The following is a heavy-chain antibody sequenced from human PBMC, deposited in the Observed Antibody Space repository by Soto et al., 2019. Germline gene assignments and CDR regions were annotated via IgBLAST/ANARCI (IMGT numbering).Heavy chain of an antibody. CDR3: ARDQEQDWGAAFEI. CDR1: GFTFSSYA. V-gene: IGHV3-30-3*01. D-gene: IGHD1-26*01. J-gene: IGHJ3*02. Sequence: SLILSCAASGFTFSSYAMHWVRQAPGKGLEWVAVISYDGSNKYYADSVKGRFTISRDNSKNTLYLQMNSLRAEDTAVYYCARDQEQDWGAAFEIWGQGTMVTV. CDR2: ISYDGSNK.